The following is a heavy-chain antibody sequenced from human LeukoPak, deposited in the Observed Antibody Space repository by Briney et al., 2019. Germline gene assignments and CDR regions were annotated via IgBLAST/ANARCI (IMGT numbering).Heavy chain of an antibody. CDR3: AKLDMPRGVFQDSNFDN. J-gene: IGHJ4*02. Sequence: HPWGSLRLSCAASGFPFNNYAMSWVRQAPGKGLEWVSSLSRSGASTYYADSVKGRFTISRDSSKNVVDLQMNSLRAEDTAAYYCAKLDMPRGVFQDSNFDNWGQGTLVTISA. V-gene: IGHV3-23*01. CDR1: GFPFNNYA. CDR2: LSRSGAST. D-gene: IGHD3-10*01.